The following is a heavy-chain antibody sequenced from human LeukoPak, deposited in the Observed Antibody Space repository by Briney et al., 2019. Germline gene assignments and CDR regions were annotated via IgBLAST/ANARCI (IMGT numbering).Heavy chain of an antibody. CDR2: IKQDGSEK. D-gene: IGHD4-17*01. CDR1: GFTFSSYW. V-gene: IGHV3-7*01. Sequence: PGGSLRLSCAASGFTFSSYWMSRVRQAPGKGLEWVASIKQDGSEKYYVDSVQGRFTISRDNAKNSLYLQMNSLRAEDTALYCARAPGEGWFDPWGQGTLVTVSS. J-gene: IGHJ5*02. CDR3: ARAPGEGWFDP.